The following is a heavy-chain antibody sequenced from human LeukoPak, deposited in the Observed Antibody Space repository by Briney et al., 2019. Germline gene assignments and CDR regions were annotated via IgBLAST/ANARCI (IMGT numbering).Heavy chain of an antibody. Sequence: SETLSLTCTVSGGSISSSSYYWGWIRQPPGKGLEWIGSIYYSGSTYYNPSLKSRVTISVDTSKNQFSLKLSSVTAADTAVYYCARDHRVHYYGSGSYPAYYYYMDVWGKGTTVTVSS. J-gene: IGHJ6*03. D-gene: IGHD3-10*01. CDR3: ARDHRVHYYGSGSYPAYYYYMDV. CDR1: GGSISSSSYY. CDR2: IYYSGST. V-gene: IGHV4-39*07.